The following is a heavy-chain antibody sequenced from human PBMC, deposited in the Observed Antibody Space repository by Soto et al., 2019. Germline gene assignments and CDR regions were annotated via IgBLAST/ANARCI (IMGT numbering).Heavy chain of an antibody. CDR3: ARGGGYCTPTSCAIDS. V-gene: IGHV3-23*01. CDR2: VSLTGDRT. J-gene: IGHJ4*02. D-gene: IGHD2-8*01. Sequence: PGGALRLSRVACRFSFSSYEMSWVRQSAGKGLEWVSRVSLTGDRTNYAGSVKGRFTVSRDNFKNTLYLEMDSLRPEDTAIYYCARGGGYCTPTSCAIDSWGRGTPVTVSS. CDR1: RFSFSSYE.